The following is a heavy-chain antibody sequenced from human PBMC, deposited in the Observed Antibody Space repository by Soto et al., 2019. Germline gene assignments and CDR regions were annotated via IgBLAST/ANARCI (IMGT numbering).Heavy chain of an antibody. Sequence: QVQLVESGGGVVQPGRSLRLSCAPSGFTFNTYGIHWVRQAPGKGLEWVAVISYDGTNKYYADFVEGRFTISRDNSKNTVYLQMISLRAEDTAVSHCARGTGYNYGRNHFYYGMDVWGQGTTVTVSS. J-gene: IGHJ6*02. CDR2: ISYDGTNK. V-gene: IGHV3-30-3*01. CDR3: ARGTGYNYGRNHFYYGMDV. CDR1: GFTFNTYG. D-gene: IGHD1-1*01.